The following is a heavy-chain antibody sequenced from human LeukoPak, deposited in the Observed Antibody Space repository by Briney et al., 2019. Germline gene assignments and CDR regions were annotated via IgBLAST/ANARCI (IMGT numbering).Heavy chain of an antibody. D-gene: IGHD6-6*01. CDR1: GYTFTSYD. Sequence: GASVKVSCKASGYTFTSYDINWVRQATGQGLEWMGWMNPNSGNTGYAQKFQGRVTITRNTSISTAYMELSSLRSEDTAVYYCARGRLFVTEYSSSHLDYWGQGTLVTVSS. CDR2: MNPNSGNT. J-gene: IGHJ4*02. V-gene: IGHV1-8*03. CDR3: ARGRLFVTEYSSSHLDY.